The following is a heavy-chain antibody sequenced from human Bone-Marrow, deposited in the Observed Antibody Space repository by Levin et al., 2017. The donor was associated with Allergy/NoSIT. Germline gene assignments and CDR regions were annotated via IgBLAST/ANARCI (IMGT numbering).Heavy chain of an antibody. D-gene: IGHD3-16*01. CDR3: AKVPSSFGGSYCFHH. CDR2: INWNSNTI. Sequence: PGGSLRLSCAASGFTFDDFAMHWVRQAPEKGLEWVSGINWNSNTIDYADSVKGRFTISRDNAKNSLYLQMNSLRPEDTAFYYCAKVPSSFGGSYCFHHWGRGTLVTVSS. V-gene: IGHV3-9*01. J-gene: IGHJ4*02. CDR1: GFTFDDFA.